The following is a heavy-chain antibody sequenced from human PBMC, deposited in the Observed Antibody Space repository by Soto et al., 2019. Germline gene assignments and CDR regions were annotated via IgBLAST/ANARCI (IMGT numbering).Heavy chain of an antibody. J-gene: IGHJ5*02. V-gene: IGHV4-31*03. CDR1: GGSISSGGYY. CDR3: ARDHSSSSLWFDP. D-gene: IGHD6-6*01. Sequence: PSETLSLTCTVSGGSISSGGYYWSWIRHHPGKGLEWIGYIYYSGSTYYNPSLKSRVTISVDTSKNQFSLKLSSVTAADTAVYYCARDHSSSSLWFDPWGQGTLVTVSS. CDR2: IYYSGST.